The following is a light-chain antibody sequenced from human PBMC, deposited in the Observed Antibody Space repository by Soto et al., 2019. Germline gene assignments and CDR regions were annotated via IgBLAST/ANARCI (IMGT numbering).Light chain of an antibody. CDR3: QQRRNWTLT. V-gene: IGKV3-11*01. Sequence: EIVLTQSPATLSLSPGERATLSCRASQSVTSYLAWYQQKPGQAPRLLIYDASNRATDIPARFSGSGSGTDFTLTISSLEPEDFAVYYCQQRRNWTLTFGGGTKVDIK. CDR2: DAS. CDR1: QSVTSY. J-gene: IGKJ4*01.